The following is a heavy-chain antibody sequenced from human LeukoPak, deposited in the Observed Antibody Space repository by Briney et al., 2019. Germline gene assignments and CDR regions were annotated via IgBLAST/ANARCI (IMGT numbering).Heavy chain of an antibody. CDR2: ISGSGGST. CDR1: GFTFSSYA. Sequence: GGSLRLSCAASGFTFSSYAMSWVRQTPGKGLEWVSRISGSGGSTYYADSVKGRFTIPRDNSKNTLYLQMNSLRAEDTAVYYCARYCSGGSCYSGVDYWGQGTLVTVSS. D-gene: IGHD2-15*01. CDR3: ARYCSGGSCYSGVDY. V-gene: IGHV3-23*01. J-gene: IGHJ4*02.